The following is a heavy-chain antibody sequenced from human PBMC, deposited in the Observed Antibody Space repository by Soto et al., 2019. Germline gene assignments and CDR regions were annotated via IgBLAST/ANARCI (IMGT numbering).Heavy chain of an antibody. D-gene: IGHD6-13*01. Sequence: GSGPTPGNPTQTLTLACTFSGLSLSTSGVGVGWVRQPPGKALEWLALIYWDDDKRYSPSLKSRLTITKDTSKNQVVLTMTNMDPVDTATYYCAHAEVDSSSWYKDGWFDPWGQGTLVTVSS. CDR2: IYWDDDK. CDR3: AHAEVDSSSWYKDGWFDP. CDR1: GLSLSTSGVG. V-gene: IGHV2-5*02. J-gene: IGHJ5*02.